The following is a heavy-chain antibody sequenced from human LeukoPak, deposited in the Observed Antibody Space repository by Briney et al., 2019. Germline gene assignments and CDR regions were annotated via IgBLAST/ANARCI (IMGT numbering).Heavy chain of an antibody. Sequence: ASVKVSCKPSGYTSITYDIKWVRQPTEEGREWVGWMNPNSGKAGYAQKFQGRVTMTRNTSISTAFMELSGLRSEDTAVYFCARRNTAMVAGLDYWGQGSLVTVSS. CDR3: ARRNTAMVAGLDY. CDR2: MNPNSGKA. V-gene: IGHV1-8*01. J-gene: IGHJ4*02. CDR1: GYTSITYD. D-gene: IGHD5-18*01.